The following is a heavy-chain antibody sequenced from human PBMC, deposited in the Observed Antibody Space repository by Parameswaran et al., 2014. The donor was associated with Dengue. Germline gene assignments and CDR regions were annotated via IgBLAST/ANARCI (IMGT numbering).Heavy chain of an antibody. V-gene: IGHV3-23*01. CDR3: AKDRGGSSAWYLDYFDY. D-gene: IGHD6-19*01. CDR2: ISGSGDTT. Sequence: VRQAPGKGLEWVSGISGSGDTTYYADYVKGRFTISRDNSNNTLYLQMNSLRAEDTALYYCAKDRGGSSAWYLDYFDYWGQGTLVTVSS. J-gene: IGHJ4*02.